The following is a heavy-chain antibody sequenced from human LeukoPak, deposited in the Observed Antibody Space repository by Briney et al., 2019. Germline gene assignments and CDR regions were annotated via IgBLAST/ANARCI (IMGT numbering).Heavy chain of an antibody. V-gene: IGHV3-21*01. CDR3: ARDRYGATAFDI. J-gene: IGHJ3*02. Sequence: GGSLRLSCAASGFTFSSYSMNWVRQAPGKGLEWVSFISSSSSYIYYADSVKGRFTISRDNAKNSLYLQMNSLRAEDTAVYYCARDRYGATAFDIWGQGTMVTVSS. CDR1: GFTFSSYS. CDR2: ISSSSSYI. D-gene: IGHD4-17*01.